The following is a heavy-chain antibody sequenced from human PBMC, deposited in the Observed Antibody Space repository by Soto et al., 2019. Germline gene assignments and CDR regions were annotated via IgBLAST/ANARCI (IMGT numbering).Heavy chain of an antibody. J-gene: IGHJ3*02. D-gene: IGHD2-15*01. Sequence: PGGSLRLSCAASGCTVSSNYMSCVRQAPGKGLEWVSVIYSGGSTYYADSVKGRFTISRDNSKNTLYLQMNSLRAEDTAVYYCARDKQVVAATGTILDHDAFDIWGQGTMVTVSS. CDR1: GCTVSSNY. CDR3: ARDKQVVAATGTILDHDAFDI. V-gene: IGHV3-66*01. CDR2: IYSGGST.